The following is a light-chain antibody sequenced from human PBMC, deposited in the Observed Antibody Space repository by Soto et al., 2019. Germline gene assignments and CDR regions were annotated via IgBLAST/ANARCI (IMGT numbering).Light chain of an antibody. J-gene: IGKJ5*01. Sequence: DIQMTQSPSSLSASIGDRVSFTCQASQDISKFLNWYQHKPGQAPSLLIYDASKSHFGVPSRFSGSGSGTDFTFTISSLQPEDIATYYCQQYENLPITFGQGTRLEIK. V-gene: IGKV1-33*01. CDR1: QDISKF. CDR3: QQYENLPIT. CDR2: DAS.